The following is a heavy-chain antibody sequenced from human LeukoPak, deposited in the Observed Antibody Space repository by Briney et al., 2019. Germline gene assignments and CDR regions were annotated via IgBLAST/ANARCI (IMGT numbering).Heavy chain of an antibody. CDR3: ARVAYYYDSSGSLRGAFDI. J-gene: IGHJ3*02. CDR2: IHQSGST. V-gene: IGHV4-30-2*01. CDR1: SGSISSGGDY. Sequence: SQTLSLTCTISSGSISSGGDYWSWIRQPPGKGLEWIGYIHQSGSTYYNPSLKSRVTISVDKSKNQFSLKLSSVTAADTAVYYCARVAYYYDSSGSLRGAFDIWGQGTMVTVSS. D-gene: IGHD3-22*01.